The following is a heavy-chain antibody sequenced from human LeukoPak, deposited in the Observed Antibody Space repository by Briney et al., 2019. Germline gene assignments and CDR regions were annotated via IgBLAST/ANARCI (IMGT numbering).Heavy chain of an antibody. V-gene: IGHV5-51*01. Sequence: GESLKISCRGSGYSFSSYWIGWVRQMPGKGLEWMGIIYPDDSDTRYSPSFQGQVTISADKSISTAYLQWSSLKASDTAMYYCARHRKDIGFDSWGQGTLVTVSS. CDR2: IYPDDSDT. CDR3: ARHRKDIGFDS. J-gene: IGHJ4*02. D-gene: IGHD2-15*01. CDR1: GYSFSSYW.